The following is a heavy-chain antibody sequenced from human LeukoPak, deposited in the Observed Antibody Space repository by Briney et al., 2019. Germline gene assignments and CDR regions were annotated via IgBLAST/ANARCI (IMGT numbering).Heavy chain of an antibody. CDR2: VSAYNGNT. J-gene: IGHJ6*03. CDR3: ARVSGYSYGNYYYYYMDV. D-gene: IGHD5-18*01. CDR1: GYTFTSYA. Sequence: RASVKVSCKASGYTFTSYAFSWVRQAPGQGLEWMGWVSAYNGNTNYAQKLQGRVTMTTDTSTSTAYMELRSLRSDDTAVYYCARVSGYSYGNYYYYYMDVWGKGTTVTVSS. V-gene: IGHV1-18*01.